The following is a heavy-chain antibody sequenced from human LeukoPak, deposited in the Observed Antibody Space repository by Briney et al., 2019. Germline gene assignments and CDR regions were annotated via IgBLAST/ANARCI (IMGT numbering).Heavy chain of an antibody. D-gene: IGHD4-23*01. CDR3: ARAVTTVVTHGAFDI. CDR2: IIPILGIA. J-gene: IGHJ3*02. V-gene: IGHV1-69*04. CDR1: GGTFSSYA. Sequence: SVKVSCKASGGTFSSYAISWVRQAPGQGLEWMGRIIPILGIANYAQKFQGRVTITADKSTSTAYMELSSLRSEDTAVYYCARAVTTVVTHGAFDIWGQGTMVTVSS.